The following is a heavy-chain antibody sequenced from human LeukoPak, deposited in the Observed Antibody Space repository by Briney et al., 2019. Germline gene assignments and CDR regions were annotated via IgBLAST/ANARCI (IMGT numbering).Heavy chain of an antibody. Sequence: SETLSLTCAVSGGSISSSNWWSWIRQPPGKGLEWVGEIYHSGSTNYNPSLKSRVTISVDKSKTQFSLRLSSVTAADTAVYYCARASYSYDINGWVPFDYWGQGTLVTVSS. CDR3: ARASYSYDINGWVPFDY. CDR1: GGSISSSNW. CDR2: IYHSGST. D-gene: IGHD3-22*01. V-gene: IGHV4-4*02. J-gene: IGHJ4*02.